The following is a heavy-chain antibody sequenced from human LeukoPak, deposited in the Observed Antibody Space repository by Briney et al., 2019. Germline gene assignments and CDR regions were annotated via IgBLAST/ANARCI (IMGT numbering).Heavy chain of an antibody. J-gene: IGHJ3*02. CDR2: IKQDGSEK. CDR1: EFITNKYW. V-gene: IGHV3-7*01. Sequence: GGSLRLSCAASEFITNKYWMSWVRQAPGKGLEWVANIKQDGSEKYYVDSVKGRFTISRDNAKNSLYLQMNSLRAEDTAVYYCARVRSSGWYGVAGAFDIWGQGTMVTVSS. CDR3: ARVRSSGWYGVAGAFDI. D-gene: IGHD6-19*01.